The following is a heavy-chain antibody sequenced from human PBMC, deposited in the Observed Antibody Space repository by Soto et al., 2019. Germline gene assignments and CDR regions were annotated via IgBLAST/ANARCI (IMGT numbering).Heavy chain of an antibody. J-gene: IGHJ4*02. CDR2: ISYSGST. D-gene: IGHD1-7*01. CDR3: ATMGTPATGLYYFDY. CDR1: GGSISSGNYY. Sequence: SETLSLTCTVSGGSISSGNYYWSWIRQPRGKGLEWIGFISYSGSTYYNASLKSRVTISVDTSKNQFSLNLSFVTAADTAVYYCATMGTPATGLYYFDYWGQGTLVTVSS. V-gene: IGHV4-30-4*01.